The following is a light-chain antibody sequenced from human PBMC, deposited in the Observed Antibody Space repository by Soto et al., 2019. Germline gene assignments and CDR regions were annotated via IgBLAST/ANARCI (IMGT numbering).Light chain of an antibody. CDR2: DAS. CDR1: QSINNW. J-gene: IGKJ3*01. Sequence: DIQMTQSPSTLSASVGDTVTITCRASQSINNWLAWYQQNPGEAPKLLIYDASILESGVPSRFSGRGSGTEFTLTISSLPPDDFATYYCQQYMRYSFTFGPGTKVDIK. CDR3: QQYMRYSFT. V-gene: IGKV1-5*01.